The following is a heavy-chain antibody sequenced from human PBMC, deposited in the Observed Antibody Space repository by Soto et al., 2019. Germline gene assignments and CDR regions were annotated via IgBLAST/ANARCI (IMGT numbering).Heavy chain of an antibody. CDR2: ITDTGVIT. D-gene: IGHD3-10*01. CDR1: EFSFDDYA. CDR3: AKGFYGSGSYYNERAFDS. Sequence: GGSLRLSCAASEFSFDDYAMSWVRQAPGKGLEWVSSITDTGVITYYVDSVKGRFTISRDNSKNTIYLQMNSLRAEDTAVYYCAKGFYGSGSYYNERAFDSWGQGTLVTVSS. V-gene: IGHV3-23*01. J-gene: IGHJ4*02.